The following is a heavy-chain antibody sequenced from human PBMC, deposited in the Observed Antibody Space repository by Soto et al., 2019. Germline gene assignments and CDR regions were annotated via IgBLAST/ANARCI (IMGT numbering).Heavy chain of an antibody. CDR2: IIPIFGTA. D-gene: IGHD5-18*01. CDR1: GGTFSSYA. J-gene: IGHJ4*02. V-gene: IGHV1-69*13. Sequence: SVKFSCKASGGTFSSYAISWVRQALGQGLEWMGGIIPIFGTANYAQKFQGRVTITADESTSTAYMELSSLRSEDTAVYYCASSTPRGYSYGPDYWGQGTLVTVSS. CDR3: ASSTPRGYSYGPDY.